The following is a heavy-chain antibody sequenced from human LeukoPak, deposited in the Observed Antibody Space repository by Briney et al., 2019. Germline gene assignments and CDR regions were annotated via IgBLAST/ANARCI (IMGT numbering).Heavy chain of an antibody. CDR3: ARTVTGYDKLFDY. J-gene: IGHJ4*02. D-gene: IGHD5-12*01. V-gene: IGHV4-30-2*01. Sequence: SETLSLTCAVSGGSISSGGYSWSWIRQPPGKGLEWIWYIYHSGSTYYNPSLKSRVTISVGRSKNQFSLKLSSVTAADTAVYYCARTVTGYDKLFDYWGQGTLVTVSS. CDR1: GGSISSGGYS. CDR2: IYHSGST.